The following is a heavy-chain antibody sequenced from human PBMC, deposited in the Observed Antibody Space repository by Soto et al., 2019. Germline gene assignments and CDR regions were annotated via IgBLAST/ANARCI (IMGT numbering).Heavy chain of an antibody. J-gene: IGHJ4*01. Sequence: YGPTLVNPTQTLTLTCTFSGFSLSTSGVGVGWIRQPPGNALEWLALIYWNDDKRYSPSLKSRLTITKDTSKNQVVLTMTNMDPVHTATYYCASGYSSGWYCDYWGQGTLVTVSS. V-gene: IGHV2-5*01. CDR1: GFSLSTSGVG. D-gene: IGHD6-19*01. CDR3: ASGYSSGWYCDY. CDR2: IYWNDDK.